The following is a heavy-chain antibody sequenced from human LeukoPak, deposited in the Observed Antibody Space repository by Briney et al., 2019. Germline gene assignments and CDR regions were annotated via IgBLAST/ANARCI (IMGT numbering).Heavy chain of an antibody. J-gene: IGHJ6*02. CDR3: ARELRAADYGMDV. CDR1: GGSVSGYY. CDR2: IYYSGST. Sequence: SETLSLTCAVSGGSVSGYYWSWIRQPPGKGLEWIGYIYYSGSTYYNPSLKSRVTISVDTSKNQFSLKLSSVTAADTAVYYCARELRAADYGMDVWGQGTTVTVSS. V-gene: IGHV4-30-4*01. D-gene: IGHD3-16*01.